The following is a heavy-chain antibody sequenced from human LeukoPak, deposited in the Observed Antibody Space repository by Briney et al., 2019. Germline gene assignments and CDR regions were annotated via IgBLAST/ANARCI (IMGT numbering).Heavy chain of an antibody. Sequence: GGSLRLSCAASGFTFSAYYMSWIRQAPGKGLEWVSYISSSGGTIYYADSVKGRFTISRDNAKNSLYLQMNSLRAEDTAVYYCARDNWSLDAFDIWGQGTMVTVSS. D-gene: IGHD1-20*01. CDR2: ISSSGGTI. CDR1: GFTFSAYY. J-gene: IGHJ3*02. CDR3: ARDNWSLDAFDI. V-gene: IGHV3-11*04.